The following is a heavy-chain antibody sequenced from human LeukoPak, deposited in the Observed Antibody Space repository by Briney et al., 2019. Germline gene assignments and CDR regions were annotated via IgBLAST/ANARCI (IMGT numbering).Heavy chain of an antibody. J-gene: IGHJ3*02. CDR2: INTDGSST. V-gene: IGHV3-74*01. CDR1: GFTFSSYW. D-gene: IGHD3-22*01. CDR3: ARDPSVGYYDSSGFLDAFDI. Sequence: PGGSLRLSCAASGFTFSSYWMHWVRQAPGKGLVWVSRINTDGSSTSYADSVKGRFTISRDNAKNTLYLQMNSLRAEDTAVYYCARDPSVGYYDSSGFLDAFDIWGQGTMVTVSS.